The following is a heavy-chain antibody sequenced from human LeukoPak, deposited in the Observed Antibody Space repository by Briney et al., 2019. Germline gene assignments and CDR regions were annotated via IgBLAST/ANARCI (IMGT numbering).Heavy chain of an antibody. V-gene: IGHV3-11*01. J-gene: IGHJ4*02. CDR1: GFTFSDFY. CDR2: ISSSGSSI. Sequence: PGGSLRLSCAASGFTFSDFYMSWIRQAPGKGLEWISYISSSGSSIYYADSVRGRFTISRDNAKNSLYLQMNTLRAEDTAVYYCARDLSPSSEDWWDYWGQGPLVTVSS. D-gene: IGHD6-6*01. CDR3: ARDLSPSSEDWWDY.